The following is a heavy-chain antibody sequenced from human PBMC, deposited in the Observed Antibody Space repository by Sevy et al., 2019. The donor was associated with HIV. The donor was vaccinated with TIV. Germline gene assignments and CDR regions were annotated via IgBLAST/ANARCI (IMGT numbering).Heavy chain of an antibody. CDR3: ARALGVEMATIPPFDI. D-gene: IGHD3-16*01. CDR2: ISSSSSYI. Sequence: GESLKISCAASGFTFSSYSMNWVRQAPGKGLEWVSSISSSSSYIYYADSVKGRFTISRDNAKNSLYPQMNSLRAEDTAVYYCARALGVEMATIPPFDIWGQGTMVTVSS. CDR1: GFTFSSYS. J-gene: IGHJ3*02. V-gene: IGHV3-21*01.